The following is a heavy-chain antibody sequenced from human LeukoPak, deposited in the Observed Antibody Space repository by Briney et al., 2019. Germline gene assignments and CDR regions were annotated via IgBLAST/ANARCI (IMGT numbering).Heavy chain of an antibody. V-gene: IGHV3-15*01. Sequence: GSLRLSCAASGFTFSNAWMSWVRQAPGKGLEWVGRIKSKTDGGTTDYAAPVKGRFTISRDDSKNTLYLQMNSLRVEDTSVYYCARDYYMGIVDQWGQGTRVTVSS. CDR1: GFTFSNAW. D-gene: IGHD3-22*01. CDR2: IKSKTDGGTT. CDR3: ARDYYMGIVDQ. J-gene: IGHJ5*02.